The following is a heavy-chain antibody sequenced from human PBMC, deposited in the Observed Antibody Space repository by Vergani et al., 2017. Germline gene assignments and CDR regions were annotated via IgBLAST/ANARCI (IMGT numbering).Heavy chain of an antibody. J-gene: IGHJ4*02. Sequence: EMQLLESGGGLVKPGGSLRLSCAASGFTFSSYSMNWVRQAPGKGLEWVSFISSSSSYIYYADSVKGRFTISRDNAKNSLYLQMNSLRAEDTAVYYCASLYYYDSSGQYYFDYWGQGTLVTVSS. D-gene: IGHD3-22*01. V-gene: IGHV3-21*01. CDR3: ASLYYYDSSGQYYFDY. CDR2: ISSSSSYI. CDR1: GFTFSSYS.